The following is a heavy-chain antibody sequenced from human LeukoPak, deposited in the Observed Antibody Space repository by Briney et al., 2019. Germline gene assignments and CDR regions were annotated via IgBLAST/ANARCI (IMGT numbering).Heavy chain of an antibody. V-gene: IGHV3-23*01. CDR1: GFTYSISA. Sequence: GGSLRLSCAASGFTYSISAMSWVRQAPGMGLEGVATISGNSITTYYADSLKGRFTISRDASKNTLYLQMDSLRVEDTAVYFCAKDRTQGSGWYLIFDYWSQGTLVTVSS. CDR3: AKDRTQGSGWYLIFDY. D-gene: IGHD6-19*01. CDR2: ISGNSITT. J-gene: IGHJ4*02.